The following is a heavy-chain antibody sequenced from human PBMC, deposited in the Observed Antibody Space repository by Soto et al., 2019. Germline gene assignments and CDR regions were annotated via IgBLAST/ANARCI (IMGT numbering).Heavy chain of an antibody. J-gene: IGHJ4*02. CDR2: IHYSGST. V-gene: IGHV4-39*01. D-gene: IGHD2-15*01. CDR3: ARQEIGWSGDHFDY. CDR1: GGSISSSSYY. Sequence: QLQLQESGPGLVKPSETLSLTCAVSGGSISSSSYYWGWIRQPPGKGLEWIGSIHYSGSTYYNPSLKSRVTISVDTSKNQFSLKLSSVTAADTAVHYCARQEIGWSGDHFDYWGQGTLVTVSS.